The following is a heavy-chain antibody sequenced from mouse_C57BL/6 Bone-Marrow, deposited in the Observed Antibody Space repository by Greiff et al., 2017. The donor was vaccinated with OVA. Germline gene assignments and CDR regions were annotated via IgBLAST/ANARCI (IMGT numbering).Heavy chain of an antibody. D-gene: IGHD2-2*01. J-gene: IGHJ2*01. CDR1: EYEFPSHD. V-gene: IGHV5-2*01. CDR3: AIYYGYPYYFDY. CDR2: INSDGGST. Sequence: DVKLVESGGGLVQPGESLKLSCESNEYEFPSHDMSWVRKTPEKRLELVAAINSDGGSTYYPDTMERRFIISRDNTKKTLYLQMSSLRSEDTALYYCAIYYGYPYYFDYWGQGTTLTVSS.